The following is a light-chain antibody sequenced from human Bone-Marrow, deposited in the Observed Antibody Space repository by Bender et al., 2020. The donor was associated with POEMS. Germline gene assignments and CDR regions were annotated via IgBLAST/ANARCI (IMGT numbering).Light chain of an antibody. CDR2: DVT. CDR3: SSYTSSSTVR. CDR1: SSDIGGYEY. V-gene: IGLV2-14*01. J-gene: IGLJ2*01. Sequence: QSALTQPASVSGSPGQSITISCTGTSSDIGGYEYVSWYQLHPDKAPKLMIYDVTNRPSGVSNRFSGSKSGNTASLTISGLQAEDEGDYYGSSYTSSSTVRFGGGTKVTVI.